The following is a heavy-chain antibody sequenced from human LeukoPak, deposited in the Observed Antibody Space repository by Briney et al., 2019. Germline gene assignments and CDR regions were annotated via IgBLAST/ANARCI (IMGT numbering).Heavy chain of an antibody. Sequence: GGSLRLSCAASGLTFKIYSMHWVRQAPGKGLEWVAVIGGRGDSIFYADSVKGRFTISRDNSKNTVDLQMSSLRAEDTAIYYCAKDHYETSGYFDSWGQGSLVSVSS. J-gene: IGHJ4*02. D-gene: IGHD3-22*01. CDR2: IGGRGDSI. CDR3: AKDHYETSGYFDS. CDR1: GLTFKIYS. V-gene: IGHV3-23*01.